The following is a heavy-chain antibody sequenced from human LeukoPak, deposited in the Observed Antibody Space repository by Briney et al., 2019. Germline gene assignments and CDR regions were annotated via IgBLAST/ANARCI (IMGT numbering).Heavy chain of an antibody. CDR1: GGSISSSSYY. V-gene: IGHV4-39*07. CDR3: ARGLGNDFWSGYYTYYYYYYMDV. Sequence: SETLSLTCTVSGGSISSSSYYWGWIRQPPGKGLEWIGSIYYSGSTNYNPSLKSRVTISVDTSKNQFSLKLSSVTAADTAVYYCARGLGNDFWSGYYTYYYYYYMDVWGKGTTVTVSS. J-gene: IGHJ6*03. D-gene: IGHD3-3*01. CDR2: IYYSGST.